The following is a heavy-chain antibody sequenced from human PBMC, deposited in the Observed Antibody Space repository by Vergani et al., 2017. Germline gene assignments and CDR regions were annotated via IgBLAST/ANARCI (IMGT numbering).Heavy chain of an antibody. J-gene: IGHJ3*01. CDR2: IIPIFGTA. CDR1: GGTFSSYA. D-gene: IGHD4-23*01. CDR3: ARGSSTYVGNLLDAFDV. Sequence: QVQLVQSGAEVKKPGSSVKVSCKASGGTFSSYAISWVRQAPGQGLEWMGWIIPIFGTANYAQKFQGRVTITADESTSTAYMELSSLRSEDTAVYYCARGSSTYVGNLLDAFDVWSQGTMVTVSS. V-gene: IGHV1-69*12.